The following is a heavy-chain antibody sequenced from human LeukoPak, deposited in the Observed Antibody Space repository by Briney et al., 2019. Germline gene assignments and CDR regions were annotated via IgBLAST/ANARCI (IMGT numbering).Heavy chain of an antibody. CDR1: GFSFSDHW. CDR3: ARDLGWLQSDY. D-gene: IGHD5-24*01. Sequence: PGGSLRLSCVASGFSFSDHWMNWFRQAPGKGLEWVATIKKDGSEQCYVDSMKGRLTISRDNAKNSVYLQIHNLRAEDTAVYYCARDLGWLQSDYWGQGTLVTVSS. J-gene: IGHJ4*02. V-gene: IGHV3-7*01. CDR2: IKKDGSEQ.